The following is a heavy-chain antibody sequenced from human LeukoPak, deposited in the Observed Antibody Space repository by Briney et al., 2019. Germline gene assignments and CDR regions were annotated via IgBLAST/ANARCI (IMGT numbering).Heavy chain of an antibody. D-gene: IGHD3-3*01. J-gene: IGHJ4*02. CDR1: GFTFTSYW. CDR2: IKQDGSEK. Sequence: GGSLRLSCAASGFTFTSYWMSWVRQPPGKGLECVANIKQDGSEKYYVDSVKGRFTISRDNAKNSLYLQMSSLRAEDTAVYYCARAYDFWSGYCDYWGQGTLVTVSS. V-gene: IGHV3-7*04. CDR3: ARAYDFWSGYCDY.